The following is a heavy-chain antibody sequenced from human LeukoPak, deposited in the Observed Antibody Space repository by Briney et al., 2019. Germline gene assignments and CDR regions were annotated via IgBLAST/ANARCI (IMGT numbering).Heavy chain of an antibody. J-gene: IGHJ5*02. V-gene: IGHV1-69*01. CDR1: GGTFSSYA. CDR2: IIPIFGIA. D-gene: IGHD5-18*01. CDR3: ARVGYSYGYDWFDP. Sequence: GSSVKISCKASGGTFSSYAISWVRQAPGQGLEWMGGIIPIFGIANYAQKFQGRVTITADESTSTAYMELSSLRSEDTAVYYCARVGYSYGYDWFDPWGQGTLVTVSS.